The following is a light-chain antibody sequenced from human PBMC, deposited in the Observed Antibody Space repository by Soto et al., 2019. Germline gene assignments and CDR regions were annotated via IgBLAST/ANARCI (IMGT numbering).Light chain of an antibody. V-gene: IGKV3-20*01. Sequence: EIVLTQSPGTLSLSPGERATLSCRASQSVSSTYLAWYQQKPGQAPRLLIYGASRRATGIPDRFSGSGSGTDFTLTSSRLEPVDFAVYYCQQYGTSPYTFGQGTKLEIK. CDR2: GAS. J-gene: IGKJ2*01. CDR1: QSVSSTY. CDR3: QQYGTSPYT.